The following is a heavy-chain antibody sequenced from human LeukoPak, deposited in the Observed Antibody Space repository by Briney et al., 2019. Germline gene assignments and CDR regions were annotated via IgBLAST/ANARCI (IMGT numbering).Heavy chain of an antibody. CDR2: INHSGST. J-gene: IGHJ4*02. D-gene: IGHD6-13*01. CDR3: ARGRTGYSKYYFDY. CDR1: GGSFSGYY. Sequence: PSETLSLTCAVYGGSFSGYYWSWIRQPPGKELEWIGEINHSGSTNYNPSLKSRVTISVDTSKNQFSLKLSSVTAADTAVYYCARGRTGYSKYYFDYWGQGTLVTVSS. V-gene: IGHV4-34*01.